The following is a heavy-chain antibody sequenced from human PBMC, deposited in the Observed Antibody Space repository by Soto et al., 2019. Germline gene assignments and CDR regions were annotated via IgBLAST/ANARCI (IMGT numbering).Heavy chain of an antibody. CDR1: GVRFSNVW. Sequence: EVQLVESGGGLVKPGVSLTLSGAASGVRFSNVWMSWVRQAPGKGLEWVGHIKRKSVGGTTDYIAPVKGRFTISTVDSKDSLFLHMNSQKIQGTAVYFCTTYAPQTFCDGAPCYSVQTKIHAYWGQGILVTVSS. CDR2: IKRKSVGGTT. V-gene: IGHV3-15*01. D-gene: IGHD2-15*01. CDR3: TTYAPQTFCDGAPCYSVQTKIHAY. J-gene: IGHJ4*02.